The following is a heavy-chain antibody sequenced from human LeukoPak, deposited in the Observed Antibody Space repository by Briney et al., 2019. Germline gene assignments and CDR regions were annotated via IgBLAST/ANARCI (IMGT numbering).Heavy chain of an antibody. V-gene: IGHV3-7*01. CDR3: AREIIVLMVYAISSGQFDY. CDR1: GFTFSSYW. J-gene: IGHJ4*02. Sequence: PRGSLRLSCAASGFTFSSYWMSWVRQAPGKGLEWVANIKQDGSEKYYVDSVKGRFTISRDNAKNSLYLQMNSLRAEDTAVYYCAREIIVLMVYAISSGQFDYWGQGTLVTVSS. D-gene: IGHD2-8*01. CDR2: IKQDGSEK.